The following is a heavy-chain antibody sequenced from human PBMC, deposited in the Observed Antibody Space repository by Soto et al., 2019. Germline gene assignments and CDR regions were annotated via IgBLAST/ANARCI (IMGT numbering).Heavy chain of an antibody. D-gene: IGHD2-15*01. J-gene: IGHJ5*02. CDR3: AKDGGRAGYFGNWFDP. Sequence: QVQLVQSGAEVKKPGSSVKVSCKASGGTFSNYAITWVRQAPGQGLEWLGRIIPIFGTRDYAQKFQGRVTITADDSTTTAYMELSSLRSDDMAVYYCAKDGGRAGYFGNWFDPWGQGTLVTVSS. CDR2: IIPIFGTR. V-gene: IGHV1-69*15. CDR1: GGTFSNYA.